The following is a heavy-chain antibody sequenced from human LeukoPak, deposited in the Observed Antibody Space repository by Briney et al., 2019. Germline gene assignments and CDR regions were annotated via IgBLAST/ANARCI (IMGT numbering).Heavy chain of an antibody. CDR3: ARDRGPGGLAGTYY. CDR2: ISGSGGST. D-gene: IGHD6-19*01. V-gene: IGHV3-23*01. J-gene: IGHJ4*02. CDR1: GFTFSSYA. Sequence: PGGSLRLSCAASGFTFSSYAMSWVRQAPGKGLEWVSAISGSGGSTYYADSVEGRFTISRDNSKNTLDLHMNSLRAEDTAMYYCARDRGPGGLAGTYYWGQGTLVTVSS.